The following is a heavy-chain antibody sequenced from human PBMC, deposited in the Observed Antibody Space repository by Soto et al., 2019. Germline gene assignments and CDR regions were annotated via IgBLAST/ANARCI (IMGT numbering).Heavy chain of an antibody. Sequence: QLQLQESGPGLVKPSETLSLTCTVSGGSISSSSYYWGWIRQPPGKGLEWIGSIYYSGSTYYNPSLKSRVTISVDTSKNQFSLKLSSVTAADTAVYYCPRQGGIVVVPGGWFDPWGQGTLVTVSS. CDR2: IYYSGST. V-gene: IGHV4-39*01. D-gene: IGHD2-2*01. J-gene: IGHJ5*02. CDR3: PRQGGIVVVPGGWFDP. CDR1: GGSISSSSYY.